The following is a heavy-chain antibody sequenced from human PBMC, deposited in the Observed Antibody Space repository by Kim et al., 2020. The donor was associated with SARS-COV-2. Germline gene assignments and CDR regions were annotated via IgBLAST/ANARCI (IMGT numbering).Heavy chain of an antibody. CDR3: ARGRPNYYRSSPFQH. CDR2: IIPIFGTA. CDR1: GGTFSSYA. V-gene: IGHV1-69*13. D-gene: IGHD6-13*01. J-gene: IGHJ1*01. Sequence: SVKVSCKASGGTFSSYAISWVRQAPGQGLEWMGGIIPIFGTANYAQKFQGRVTITADESTSTAYMELSSLRSEDTAVYYCARGRPNYYRSSPFQHWGQGTLVTVAS.